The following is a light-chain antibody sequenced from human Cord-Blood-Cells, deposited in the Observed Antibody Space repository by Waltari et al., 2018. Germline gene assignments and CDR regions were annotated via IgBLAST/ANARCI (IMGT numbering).Light chain of an antibody. CDR3: CSYAGSYTGV. J-gene: IGLJ3*02. Sequence: QSALTQPRSVSGSPGQSVTISCTATSSDVGGSNYVSLYQQHPGKAPKLMIYDVSKRPPGVPDRFSGSKSGNTASLTISGLQAEDEADYYCCSYAGSYTGVFGGGTKLTVL. V-gene: IGLV2-11*01. CDR1: SSDVGGSNY. CDR2: DVS.